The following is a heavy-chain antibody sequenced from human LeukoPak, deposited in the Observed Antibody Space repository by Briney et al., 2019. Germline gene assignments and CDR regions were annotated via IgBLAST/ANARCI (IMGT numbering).Heavy chain of an antibody. D-gene: IGHD3-3*01. V-gene: IGHV4-34*01. CDR3: ARVLTYDFWSGYYSRGGGTGNFDY. CDR1: GGSFSGYY. Sequence: SETLSLTCAVYGGSFSGYYWSWIRQSPGKGLEWIGEINHSGSTNYNPSLKSRVTISVDTSKNQFSLKLSSVTAADTAVYYCARVLTYDFWSGYYSRGGGTGNFDYWGQGTLVTVSS. J-gene: IGHJ4*02. CDR2: INHSGST.